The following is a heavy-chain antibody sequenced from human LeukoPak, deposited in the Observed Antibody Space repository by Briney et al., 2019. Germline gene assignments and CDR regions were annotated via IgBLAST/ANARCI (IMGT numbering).Heavy chain of an antibody. V-gene: IGHV3-53*01. Sequence: PGGSLRLACAASGPPLSRNYMGWVRQAPGKGLAWVSVIYSDASASTYYADSVRGRFTISRDNSKNMVFLQMNSLRAEDTAVYYCAREALTSTWLPYGIHVWGEGTTVTVSS. CDR1: GPPLSRNY. CDR3: AREALTSTWLPYGIHV. D-gene: IGHD6-13*01. J-gene: IGHJ6*04. CDR2: IYSDASAST.